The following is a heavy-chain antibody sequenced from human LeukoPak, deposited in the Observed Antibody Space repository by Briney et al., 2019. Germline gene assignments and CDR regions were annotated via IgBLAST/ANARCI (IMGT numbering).Heavy chain of an antibody. J-gene: IGHJ4*02. CDR2: ISNSGGDT. CDR1: GFTFSSYA. Sequence: TGGSLRLSCAASGFTFSSYAMSWVRQTPGKGLEWVSAISNSGGDTYYADSVKGRFTISRDNSKNTLYLQMNSLRAEDTAVYYCAKEALMVYSNAYFDYWGQGTLVTVSS. V-gene: IGHV3-23*01. D-gene: IGHD2-8*01. CDR3: AKEALMVYSNAYFDY.